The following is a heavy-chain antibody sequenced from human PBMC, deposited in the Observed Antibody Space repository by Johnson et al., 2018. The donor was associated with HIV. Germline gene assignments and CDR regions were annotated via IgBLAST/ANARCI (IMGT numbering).Heavy chain of an antibody. D-gene: IGHD3-16*01. CDR3: AISIPRPGWGDAFDI. J-gene: IGHJ3*02. CDR1: GFIFSDYG. V-gene: IGHV3-30*03. CDR2: VSYDGSNK. Sequence: QMQLVESGGGVVQPGRSLRLSCAASGFIFSDYGMHWVRPAPGKGLARVAVVSYDGSNKYSADSVKGRFTISTDTSKNTLYLQMNALRAEDTAVYYCAISIPRPGWGDAFDIWGQGTMVTVSS.